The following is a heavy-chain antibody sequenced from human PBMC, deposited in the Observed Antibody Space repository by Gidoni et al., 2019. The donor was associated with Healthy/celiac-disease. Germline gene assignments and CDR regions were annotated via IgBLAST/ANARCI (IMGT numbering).Heavy chain of an antibody. V-gene: IGHV3-23*01. Sequence: EVQLLESGGGLVQPGGSLRLSCAASGCTFRRYAMSGVRHAPRKGVGWVSAISGSGGSTYYADSVKARFTISRDNSKNTLYLQMNSLRAEDTAVYYCAKLKSGYDSPFDYWGQGTLVTVSS. CDR3: AKLKSGYDSPFDY. J-gene: IGHJ4*02. D-gene: IGHD5-12*01. CDR1: GCTFRRYA. CDR2: ISGSGGST.